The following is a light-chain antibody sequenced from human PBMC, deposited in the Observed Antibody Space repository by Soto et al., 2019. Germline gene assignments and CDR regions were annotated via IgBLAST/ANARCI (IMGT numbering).Light chain of an antibody. V-gene: IGKV1-5*01. CDR1: QSISSW. J-gene: IGKJ1*01. Sequence: DIQMTQSPSTLSASVGDRVTITCRASQSISSWLAWYQQKPGKAPKLLIYDASSLESGVPSRFSGSGSGTEFTLTISSLQHDDFETYYCQPYNSYYQTLGQGTKVDIK. CDR3: QPYNSYYQT. CDR2: DAS.